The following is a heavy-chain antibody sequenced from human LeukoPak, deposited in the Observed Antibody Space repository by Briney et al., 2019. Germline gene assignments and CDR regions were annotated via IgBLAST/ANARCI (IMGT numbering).Heavy chain of an antibody. J-gene: IGHJ3*02. CDR2: IYSDGST. CDR3: ARSGSYSLGAFDI. D-gene: IGHD1-26*01. Sequence: GGSLRLSCAASGLTVSSNYMSWVRQAPGKGLERVSVIYSDGSTDYAGSVKGRFTISRDNSKNTLYLQMNSLRAEDTAVYYCARSGSYSLGAFDIWGQGTMVTVSS. CDR1: GLTVSSNY. V-gene: IGHV3-53*01.